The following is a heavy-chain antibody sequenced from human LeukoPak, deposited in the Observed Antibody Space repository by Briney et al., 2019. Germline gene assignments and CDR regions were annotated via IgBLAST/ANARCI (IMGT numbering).Heavy chain of an antibody. D-gene: IGHD1-26*01. Sequence: GGSLRLSCAASGFTFTTYTMNWVRQAPGKGLEWVSSFNTSSTYIYYADSVKGRFTISRDNAKNSLYLQMNSLRAEDTAVYYCARGMGAPRPYYFDYWGQGTLVTVSS. J-gene: IGHJ4*02. CDR1: GFTFTTYT. CDR3: ARGMGAPRPYYFDY. V-gene: IGHV3-21*01. CDR2: FNTSSTYI.